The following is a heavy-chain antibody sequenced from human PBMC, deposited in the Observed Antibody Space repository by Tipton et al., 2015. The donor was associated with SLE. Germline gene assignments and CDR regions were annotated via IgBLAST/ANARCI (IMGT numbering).Heavy chain of an antibody. D-gene: IGHD1-1*01. CDR2: INSDEITT. CDR3: ARSVSTTGPRHFDS. CDR1: GFTFSDYW. Sequence: SLRLSCVASGFTFSDYWMHWVRQAPGKGLVWVSRINSDEITTTYADSVKGRFTISRDNAKNTLYLQMDSLRAEDTATYFCARSVSTTGPRHFDSWGQGPLVSVSS. V-gene: IGHV3-74*03. J-gene: IGHJ4*02.